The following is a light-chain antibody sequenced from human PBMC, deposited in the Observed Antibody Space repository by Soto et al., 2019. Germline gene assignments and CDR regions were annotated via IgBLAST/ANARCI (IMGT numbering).Light chain of an antibody. V-gene: IGKV3-11*01. J-gene: IGKJ5*01. CDR1: QSVSSY. CDR2: DAS. Sequence: EIVLTQSPATLSLSPGERATLSCRASQSVSSYLAWYQQKPGQAPRLLIYDASNRATGIPARFSGSGSGTDFTLTISSLEPEDFAVYYCQQRRDWWTFGQGTRLEIK. CDR3: QQRRDWWT.